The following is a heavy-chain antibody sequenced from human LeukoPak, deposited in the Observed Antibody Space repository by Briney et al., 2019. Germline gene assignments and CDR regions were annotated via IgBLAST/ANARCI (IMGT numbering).Heavy chain of an antibody. CDR1: GFTLSNYA. J-gene: IGHJ4*02. CDR3: AKRGVVVRGVLVFGFHKEAYYFDH. D-gene: IGHD3-10*01. V-gene: IGHV3-23*01. CDR2: IRESGGGT. Sequence: PGGSLRLSCAAPGFTLSNYAMNWVRQTPGKGLEWVSGIRESGGGTYYTDSVKDRFTISRAKAKHTLYRQMNHLRAEDTAVYYCAKRGVVVRGVLVFGFHKEAYYFDHWGQGSLVPVSS.